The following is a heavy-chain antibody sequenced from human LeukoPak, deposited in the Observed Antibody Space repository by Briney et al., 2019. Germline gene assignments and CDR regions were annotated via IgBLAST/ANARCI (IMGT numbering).Heavy chain of an antibody. CDR2: IYPGDSDT. J-gene: IGHJ4*02. D-gene: IGHD2-2*01. Sequence: GESLKISCKGSGYSFISYWIGWVRQMPGKGLEWMGIIYPGDSDTRYSPSFQGQVTISADKSISTAYLQWSSLKASDTAMYYCASRYCSSTSCPVGWGQGTLVTVSS. CDR1: GYSFISYW. CDR3: ASRYCSSTSCPVG. V-gene: IGHV5-51*01.